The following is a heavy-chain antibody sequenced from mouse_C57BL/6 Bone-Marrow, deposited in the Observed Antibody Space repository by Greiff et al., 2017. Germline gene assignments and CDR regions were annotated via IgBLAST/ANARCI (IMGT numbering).Heavy chain of an antibody. CDR2: IHPNSGST. J-gene: IGHJ4*01. CDR1: GYTFTSYW. V-gene: IGHV1-64*01. CDR3: AREDGYDALYAMDY. Sequence: QVQLQQPGAELVKPGASVKLSCKASGYTFTSYWMHWVKQRPGQGLEWIGMIHPNSGSTNYNEKFKSKATLTVDKSSSTAYMQLSSLTSEDSAVYYWAREDGYDALYAMDYWGQGTSVTVSS. D-gene: IGHD2-2*01.